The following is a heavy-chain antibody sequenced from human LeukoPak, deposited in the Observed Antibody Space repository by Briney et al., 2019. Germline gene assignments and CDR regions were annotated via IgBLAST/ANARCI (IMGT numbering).Heavy chain of an antibody. V-gene: IGHV1-2*02. D-gene: IGHD5-18*01. CDR1: GYTFSGYF. CDR2: INPNSGGT. Sequence: ASVKVSCKASGYTFSGYFMHWVRQAPGQGLEWMGWINPNSGGTKYAQKFQGRVAMTRDTSISTAYMELSSLRSDDTAVYYCARVGMRDTANLRPVDYWGQGTLVTVSS. CDR3: ARVGMRDTANLRPVDY. J-gene: IGHJ4*02.